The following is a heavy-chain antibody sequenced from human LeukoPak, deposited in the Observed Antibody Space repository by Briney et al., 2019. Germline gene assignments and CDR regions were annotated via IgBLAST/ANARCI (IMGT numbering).Heavy chain of an antibody. Sequence: ASVKVSCKVSGYTLTELSMHWVRQAPGKGLEWMGGFDPEDGETIYAQKFQGRVTMTEDTSTDTAYMELSSLRSEDTAVYYCATATIFGVVISLDPWGQGTLVTVSS. D-gene: IGHD3-3*01. V-gene: IGHV1-24*01. CDR1: GYTLTELS. J-gene: IGHJ5*02. CDR2: FDPEDGET. CDR3: ATATIFGVVISLDP.